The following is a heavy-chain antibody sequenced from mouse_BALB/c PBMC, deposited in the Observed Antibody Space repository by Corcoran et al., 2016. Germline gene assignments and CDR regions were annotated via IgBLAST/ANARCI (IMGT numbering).Heavy chain of an antibody. CDR2: IDPANGNT. D-gene: IGHD6-1*01. CDR1: GFNIKDTY. Sequence: EVQLQQSGAELVKPGASVKLSCTASGFNIKDTYMHWVKQRPEQGLEWIGRIDPANGNTKYDPKFQGKATITADTSSNTAYLQLSSLTSEDTAVYYCAPLPSFAYWGQVTLVTVSA. CDR3: APLPSFAY. V-gene: IGHV14-3*02. J-gene: IGHJ3*01.